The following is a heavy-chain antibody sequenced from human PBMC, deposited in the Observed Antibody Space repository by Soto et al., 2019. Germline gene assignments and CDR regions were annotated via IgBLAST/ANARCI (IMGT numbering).Heavy chain of an antibody. V-gene: IGHV5-51*01. CDR3: ARQSSDEPAF. CDR1: GYSFANYW. J-gene: IGHJ4*01. Sequence: GESLKVSCKGSGYSFANYWIGWVRQMPGKGLEWMGIIYPGDSDTRYRPSFQGQVTISADKSISTAYLQWSSLKASDTAMYYCARQSSDEPAFWGQGTLVTVSS. CDR2: IYPGDSDT. D-gene: IGHD3-10*01.